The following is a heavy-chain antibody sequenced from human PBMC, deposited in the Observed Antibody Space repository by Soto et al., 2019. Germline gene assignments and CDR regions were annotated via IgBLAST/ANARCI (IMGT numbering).Heavy chain of an antibody. CDR1: GGYISPNY. J-gene: IGHJ4*02. Sequence: PSETLALTCTVSGGYISPNYWAWIRQHTGKGLEWIGYIYYSGSNNYNPSLKSRVTITVDTSKNQFSLKLSSVTAADTAVYYCARGIVLVPAAIQYYFDYWRQGTLVTVSS. CDR2: IYYSGSN. CDR3: ARGIVLVPAAIQYYFDY. V-gene: IGHV4-59*08. D-gene: IGHD2-2*01.